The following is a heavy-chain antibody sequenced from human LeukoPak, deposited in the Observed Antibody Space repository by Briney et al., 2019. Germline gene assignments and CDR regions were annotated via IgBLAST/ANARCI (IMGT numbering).Heavy chain of an antibody. CDR2: INSDGSST. J-gene: IGHJ4*02. D-gene: IGHD6-13*01. CDR1: GFTFSSYW. V-gene: IGHV3-74*01. Sequence: PGGSLRLSCAASGFTFSSYWMHWVRQAPGKGLVWVSRINSDGSSTNYADSVKGRFTISRDNAKNTLYLQMNSLRAADTAVYCCARFVAAGKTFDYWGQGTLVTVSS. CDR3: ARFVAAGKTFDY.